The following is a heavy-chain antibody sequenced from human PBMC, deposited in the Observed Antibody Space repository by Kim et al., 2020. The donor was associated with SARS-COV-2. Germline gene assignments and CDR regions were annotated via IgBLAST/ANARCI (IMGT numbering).Heavy chain of an antibody. Sequence: GGSLRLSCAASGFTFSSYSMNWVRQAPGKGLEWVSYISSSSSTIYYADSVKGRFTISRDNAKNSLYLQMNSLRAEDTAVYYCAGEPRYCSGGSCYSSYYYGMDVWGQGTTVTVSS. CDR1: GFTFSSYS. J-gene: IGHJ6*02. CDR2: ISSSSSTI. V-gene: IGHV3-48*04. D-gene: IGHD2-15*01. CDR3: AGEPRYCSGGSCYSSYYYGMDV.